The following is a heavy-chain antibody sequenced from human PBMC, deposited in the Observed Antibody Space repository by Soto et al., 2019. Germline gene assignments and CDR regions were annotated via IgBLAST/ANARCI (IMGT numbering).Heavy chain of an antibody. CDR3: ARRGGGMDV. CDR2: IKQDESEK. J-gene: IGHJ6*02. D-gene: IGHD1-26*01. Sequence: GGSLRLSCEASGFTFSTYWMSWVRQVPGKGLEWVTNIKQDESEKYYIDSAKGRFTISRDNAKNSLYLQMNSVRADDTAGYYCARRGGGMDVWGQGTTVTVSS. CDR1: GFTFSTYW. V-gene: IGHV3-7*05.